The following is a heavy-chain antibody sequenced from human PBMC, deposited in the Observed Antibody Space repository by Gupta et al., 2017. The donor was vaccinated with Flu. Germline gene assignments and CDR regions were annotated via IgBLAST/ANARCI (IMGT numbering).Heavy chain of an antibody. V-gene: IGHV4-61*02. CDR3: ARALVYYYDSSGYDAFDI. Sequence: QVQLQESGPGLVKPSQTLSLTCTVSGGSISSGSYYWSWIRQPAGKGLEWIGRIYTSGSTNYNPSLKSRVTISVDTSKNQFSLKLSSVTAADTAVYYCARALVYYYDSSGYDAFDIWGQGTMVTVSS. D-gene: IGHD3-22*01. CDR2: IYTSGST. CDR1: GGSISSGSYY. J-gene: IGHJ3*02.